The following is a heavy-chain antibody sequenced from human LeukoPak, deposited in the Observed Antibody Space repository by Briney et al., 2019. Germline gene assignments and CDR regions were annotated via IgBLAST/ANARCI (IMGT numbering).Heavy chain of an antibody. V-gene: IGHV4-34*01. Sequence: SETLSLTCAVYGGSFSGYYWSWIRQPPGKGLEWIGEINHSGSTNYNPSLKSRVTISVDTSKNQFSLKLSSVTAADTAVYYCARGPEGYGDSDFGGYWGQGTLVTVSS. CDR1: GGSFSGYY. J-gene: IGHJ4*02. CDR2: INHSGST. CDR3: ARGPEGYGDSDFGGY. D-gene: IGHD4-17*01.